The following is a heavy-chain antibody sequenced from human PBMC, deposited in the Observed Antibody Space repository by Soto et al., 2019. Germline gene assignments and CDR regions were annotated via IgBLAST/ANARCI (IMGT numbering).Heavy chain of an antibody. V-gene: IGHV4-34*01. D-gene: IGHD3-3*01. CDR3: ARPGGYYDFWSGPAHYYMDV. Sequence: SETLSLTCAVYGGSFSGYYWSWIRQPPGKGLEWIGEINHSGSTNYNPSLKSRVTISVDTSKNQFSLKLSSVTAADTAVYYCARPGGYYDFWSGPAHYYMDVRGKGTTVTVSS. J-gene: IGHJ6*03. CDR1: GGSFSGYY. CDR2: INHSGST.